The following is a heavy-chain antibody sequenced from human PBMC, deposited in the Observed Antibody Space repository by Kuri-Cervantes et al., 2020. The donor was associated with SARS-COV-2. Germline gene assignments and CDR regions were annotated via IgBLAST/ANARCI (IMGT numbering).Heavy chain of an antibody. J-gene: IGHJ4*02. V-gene: IGHV1-18*01. CDR2: ISAYNGNT. CDR1: GYTLASYG. D-gene: IGHD3-3*01. Sequence: ASVKVSCKASGYTLASYGLSWVRQAPGQGLEWMGWISAYNGNTNYAQKFQGRVTMTRNTSISTAYMELSSLRSEDTAVYYCAISSPNTIFGVVIDYWGQGTLVTVSS. CDR3: AISSPNTIFGVVIDY.